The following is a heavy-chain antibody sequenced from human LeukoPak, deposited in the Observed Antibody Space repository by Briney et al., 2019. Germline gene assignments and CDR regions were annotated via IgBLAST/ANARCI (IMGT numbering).Heavy chain of an antibody. V-gene: IGHV4-59*01. D-gene: IGHD3-3*01. Sequence: PSETLSLTCTVSGGSISRYYWSWIRQPPGKGLEWIGYIYYSGSTNYNPSLKSRVTISVDTSKNQFSLKLSSVTAADTSVYYCARDRVLGRLFVWDYWGQGTLVTVSS. J-gene: IGHJ4*02. CDR3: ARDRVLGRLFVWDY. CDR2: IYYSGST. CDR1: GGSISRYY.